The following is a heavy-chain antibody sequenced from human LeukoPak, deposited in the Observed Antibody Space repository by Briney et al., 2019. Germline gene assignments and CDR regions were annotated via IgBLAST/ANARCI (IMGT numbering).Heavy chain of an antibody. CDR1: GGTFSSYA. Sequence: SVKVSCKASGGTFSSYAISWVRQAPGQGLEWRGRIIPIFGTANYAQKFQGRGTITPDKATSTAYMELRSLRSEDTAVYYCAVESGRSGFLPFDYWGQGTLVTVSS. CDR3: AVESGRSGFLPFDY. CDR2: IIPIFGTA. V-gene: IGHV1-69*06. J-gene: IGHJ4*02. D-gene: IGHD6-19*01.